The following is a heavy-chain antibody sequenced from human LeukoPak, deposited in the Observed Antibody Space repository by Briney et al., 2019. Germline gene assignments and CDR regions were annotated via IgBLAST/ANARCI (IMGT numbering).Heavy chain of an antibody. CDR1: GFTVNNNY. Sequence: GGSLRLSCPASGFTVNNNYMSWVRQAPGKGLEWVSGIYSGGSTYYADSVKGRFTISRDNSKNTLYLQMNSLRAEDTAVYYCARAGLVYYFDYWGQGTLVTVSS. CDR3: ARAGLVYYFDY. D-gene: IGHD3/OR15-3a*01. CDR2: IYSGGST. V-gene: IGHV3-53*01. J-gene: IGHJ4*02.